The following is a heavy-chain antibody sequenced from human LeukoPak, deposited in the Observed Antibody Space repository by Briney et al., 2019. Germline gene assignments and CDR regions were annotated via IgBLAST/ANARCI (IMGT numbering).Heavy chain of an antibody. J-gene: IGHJ4*02. CDR2: INPHSGGT. Sequence: ASVKVSCKASGYTFTGYYIQWVRQAPGQGLEWMGWINPHSGGTNYAQEFQGRVTMTRTTSINTAYMELSSLRSDATGVYYCARESGLYGSGSRYWGQGTLVTVSS. CDR3: ARESGLYGSGSRY. CDR1: GYTFTGYY. D-gene: IGHD3-10*01. V-gene: IGHV1-2*02.